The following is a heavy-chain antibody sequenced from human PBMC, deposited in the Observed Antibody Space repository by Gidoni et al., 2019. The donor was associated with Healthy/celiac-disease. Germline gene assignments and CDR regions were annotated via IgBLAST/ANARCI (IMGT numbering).Heavy chain of an antibody. D-gene: IGHD1-7*01. CDR3: ARDKKLELHYYYYYYGMDV. CDR1: GYTFTGYY. CDR2: INPNSGGT. J-gene: IGHJ6*02. Sequence: QVQLVQSGAEVKKPGASVKVSCKASGYTFTGYYMHWVRQAPGQGLEWMGWINPNSGGTNYAQKFQGRVTMTRDTSISTAYMELSRLRSDDTAVYYCARDKKLELHYYYYYYGMDVWGQGTTVTVSS. V-gene: IGHV1-2*02.